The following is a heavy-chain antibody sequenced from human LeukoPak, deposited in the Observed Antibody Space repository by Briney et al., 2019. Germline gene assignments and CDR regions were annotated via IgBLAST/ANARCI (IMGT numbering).Heavy chain of an antibody. J-gene: IGHJ6*04. CDR1: GFTFSSYS. D-gene: IGHD4-17*01. Sequence: GGSLRLSCAASGFTFSSYSMNWVRQAPGKGLEWVSSSSSSSSYIYYADSVKGRFTISRDNAKNSLYLQMHSLRAEDTAVYYCARRYGDSTSPRGMDVWGKGTTVTVSS. CDR2: SSSSSSYI. CDR3: ARRYGDSTSPRGMDV. V-gene: IGHV3-21*01.